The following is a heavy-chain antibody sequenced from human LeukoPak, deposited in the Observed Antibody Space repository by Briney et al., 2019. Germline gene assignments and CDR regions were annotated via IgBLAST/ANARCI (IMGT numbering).Heavy chain of an antibody. CDR2: INTSGST. J-gene: IGHJ4*02. Sequence: SETLSLTCTVSGGSISSGSYYWSWIRQPAGKGLEWIGRINTSGSTNYNPSLKSRVTISVDTSKNQFSLKLSSVTAADTAVYYCARTIYGGNSPYYFDYWGQGTLVTVSS. V-gene: IGHV4-61*02. CDR3: ARTIYGGNSPYYFDY. D-gene: IGHD4-23*01. CDR1: GGSISSGSYY.